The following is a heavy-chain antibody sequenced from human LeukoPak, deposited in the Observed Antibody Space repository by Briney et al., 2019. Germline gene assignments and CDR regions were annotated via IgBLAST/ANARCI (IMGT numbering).Heavy chain of an antibody. J-gene: IGHJ4*02. D-gene: IGHD1-1*01. CDR2: ISGDGGST. Sequence: GGSLRLSCAASGFTFDDYAMHWVRQAPGKGRECVSLISGDGGSTYYADSVRGRFTISRDNSKNSLYLQMNSLRTEDTALYYCAKSQRFSSTPTIDYWGQGTLVTVSS. CDR3: AKSQRFSSTPTIDY. V-gene: IGHV3-43*02. CDR1: GFTFDDYA.